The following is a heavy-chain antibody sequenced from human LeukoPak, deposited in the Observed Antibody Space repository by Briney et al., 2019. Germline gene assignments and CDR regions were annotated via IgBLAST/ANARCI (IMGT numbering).Heavy chain of an antibody. J-gene: IGHJ4*02. V-gene: IGHV5-51*01. D-gene: IGHD5-18*01. Sequence: GESLKISCKASGYSFTNHWIGWLRQMPGKGLEWMGIIDPSDSETRYTPSFQGQVTISVDKSLTTADLQWNSLKASDTAMYYCARQTAMGRSGDYWGQGTLVTVSS. CDR1: GYSFTNHW. CDR3: ARQTAMGRSGDY. CDR2: IDPSDSET.